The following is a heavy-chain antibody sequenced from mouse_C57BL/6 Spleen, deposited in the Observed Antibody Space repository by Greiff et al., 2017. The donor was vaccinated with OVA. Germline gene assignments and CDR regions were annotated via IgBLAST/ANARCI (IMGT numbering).Heavy chain of an antibody. CDR2: IYPGGGYT. CDR3: AREGYDGAWFAY. J-gene: IGHJ3*01. D-gene: IGHD2-2*01. CDR1: GYTFTNYW. V-gene: IGHV1-63*01. Sequence: VQLQQSGAELVRPGTSVKMSCKASGYTFTNYWIGWAKQRPGHGLEWIGDIYPGGGYTNYNEKFKGKATLTADKSSSTAYMQFSNLTSEDSAIYYCAREGYDGAWFAYWGQGTLVTVSA.